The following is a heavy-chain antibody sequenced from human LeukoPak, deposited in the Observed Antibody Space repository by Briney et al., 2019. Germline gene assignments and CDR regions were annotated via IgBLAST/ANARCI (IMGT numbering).Heavy chain of an antibody. CDR1: GFTFRDAA. D-gene: IGHD5-12*01. Sequence: GGSLRLSCAVSGFTFRDAAMTWVRQAPGKGLEWVSLISSSGNNAYYADSVKGRFTISRDNSKNTLYLQMNSLGAEDTAVYYCARDLDGYRSGNGAWGQGTLVTVSS. V-gene: IGHV3-23*01. CDR2: ISSSGNNA. J-gene: IGHJ5*02. CDR3: ARDLDGYRSGNGA.